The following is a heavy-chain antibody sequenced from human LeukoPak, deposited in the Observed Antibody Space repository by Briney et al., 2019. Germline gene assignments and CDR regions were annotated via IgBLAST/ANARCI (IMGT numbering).Heavy chain of an antibody. J-gene: IGHJ6*02. Sequence: GGSLRLSCTASGFTSGDYALNWFRQAPGKGLEWVGIIRSKAYGGTTEYAASVKGRFTISRDDSKSIAYLQMNSLKTEDTAVYYCTREERYSGSYYGMDVWGQGTTVTVSS. CDR3: TREERYSGSYYGMDV. CDR1: GFTSGDYA. V-gene: IGHV3-49*03. D-gene: IGHD1-26*01. CDR2: IRSKAYGGTT.